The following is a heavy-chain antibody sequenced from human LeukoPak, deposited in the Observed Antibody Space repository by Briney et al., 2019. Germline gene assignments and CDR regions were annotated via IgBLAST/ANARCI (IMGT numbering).Heavy chain of an antibody. CDR2: INHSGST. CDR3: ARGYCSSTSCYVVDY. Sequence: SETLSFTCAVYGGSFSGYYWSWIRQPPGKGLEWIGEINHSGSTNYNPSLKSRVTISVDTSKNQFSLKLSSVTAADTAVYYCARGYCSSTSCYVVDYWGQGTLVTVSS. D-gene: IGHD2-2*01. V-gene: IGHV4-34*01. J-gene: IGHJ4*02. CDR1: GGSFSGYY.